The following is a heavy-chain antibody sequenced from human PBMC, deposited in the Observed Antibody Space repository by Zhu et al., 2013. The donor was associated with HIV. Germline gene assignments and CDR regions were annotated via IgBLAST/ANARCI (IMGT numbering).Heavy chain of an antibody. D-gene: IGHD3-10*01. CDR1: GGSISSSSYY. CDR2: IYYSGST. J-gene: IGHJ4*02. V-gene: IGHV4-39*07. Sequence: QVQLQESGPGLVKPSETLSLTCTVSGGSISSSSYYWGWIRQPPGKGLEWIGSIYYSGSTYYNPSLKSRVTISVDTSKNQFSLKLSSVTAADTAVYYCALGRLAFYYGSGSRVDYWGQGTLVTVSS. CDR3: ALGRLAFYYGSGSRVDY.